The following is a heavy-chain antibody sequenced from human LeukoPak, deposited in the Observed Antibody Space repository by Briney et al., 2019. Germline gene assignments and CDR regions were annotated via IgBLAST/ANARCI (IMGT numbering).Heavy chain of an antibody. J-gene: IGHJ4*02. CDR3: ARLEIPPPAAVLKGGYYFDY. CDR1: GGSISNSY. V-gene: IGHV4-59*01. D-gene: IGHD6-13*01. CDR2: IYYSGST. Sequence: KASETLSPTCTVSGGSISNSYWSWIRQPPGKGLEWIGYIYYSGSTNYNPSLRSRVTISVDTSKNQFSLKLSSVTAADTAVYYCARLEIPPPAAVLKGGYYFDYWGQGTLVTVSS.